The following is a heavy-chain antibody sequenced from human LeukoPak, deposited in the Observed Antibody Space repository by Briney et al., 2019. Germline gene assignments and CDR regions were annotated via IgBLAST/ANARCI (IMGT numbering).Heavy chain of an antibody. J-gene: IGHJ4*02. CDR2: IYYSGST. CDR1: GGSISSSSYY. Sequence: PSETLSLTCTVSGGSISSSSYYWGWIRQPPGKGLEWIGSIYYSGSTYYNPSLKSRITISVDTSKNQFSLKLSSVTAADTAVYYCARGRRITISYYFDYWGQGTLGTVSA. D-gene: IGHD3-10*01. CDR3: ARGRRITISYYFDY. V-gene: IGHV4-39*07.